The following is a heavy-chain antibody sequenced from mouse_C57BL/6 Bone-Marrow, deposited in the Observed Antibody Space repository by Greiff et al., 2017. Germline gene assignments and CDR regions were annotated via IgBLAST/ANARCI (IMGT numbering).Heavy chain of an antibody. Sequence: VQLQQPGAELVKPGASVKLSCKASGYTFTSYWMQWVKQRPGQGLEWIGEIDPSDSYTNYNQKFKGQGTLTVDTSSSTAYMQLSSLTSEDSAGYYWAGRRVRDYWGQGTTLTVSS. J-gene: IGHJ2*01. CDR1: GYTFTSYW. D-gene: IGHD2-2*01. V-gene: IGHV1-50*01. CDR3: AGRRVRDY. CDR2: IDPSDSYT.